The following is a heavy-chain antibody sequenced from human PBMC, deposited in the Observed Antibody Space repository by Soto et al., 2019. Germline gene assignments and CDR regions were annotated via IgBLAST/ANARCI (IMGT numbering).Heavy chain of an antibody. V-gene: IGHV1-18*01. J-gene: IGHJ4*02. CDR1: GYTFTSYG. CDR3: ARMYYDYIWGSYRYGDLPIDY. CDR2: ISAYNGNT. D-gene: IGHD3-16*02. Sequence: ASVKVSCKASGYTFTSYGISWVRQAPGQGLEWMGWISAYNGNTNYAQKLQGRVTMTTDTSTSTAYMELRSLRSDDTAVYYCARMYYDYIWGSYRYGDLPIDYWGQGTLVTVSS.